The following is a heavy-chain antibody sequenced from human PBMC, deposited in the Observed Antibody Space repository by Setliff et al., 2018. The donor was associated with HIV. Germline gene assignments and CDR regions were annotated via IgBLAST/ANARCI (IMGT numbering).Heavy chain of an antibody. CDR1: GYTFTSKG. V-gene: IGHV1-18*01. J-gene: IGHJ3*01. D-gene: IGHD1-26*01. CDR3: ARVPYRRPWFHGGHDAFDV. CDR2: ISGYNGNT. Sequence: ASVKVSCKASGYTFTSKGISGVRQAPGQGLEWMGWISGYNGNTKYVQKLQGRVTLTTDTSTRTVYMELRHLRTDSTACYYCARVPYRRPWFHGGHDAFDVWGQGTMVTVSS.